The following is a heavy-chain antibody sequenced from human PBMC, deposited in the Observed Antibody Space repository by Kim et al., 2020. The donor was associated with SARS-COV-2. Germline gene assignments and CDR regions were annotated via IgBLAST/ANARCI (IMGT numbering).Heavy chain of an antibody. CDR1: GFTFSSYE. V-gene: IGHV3-48*03. D-gene: IGHD3-10*01. Sequence: GGSLRLSCAASGFTFSSYEMNWVRQAPGKGLEWVSYISSSGSTIYNANAVKGRVTISRDNAKNSLYLQMKSLRAEDTAVYYCSRDRGPWGQGTMVTVSS. CDR3: SRDRGP. J-gene: IGHJ3*01. CDR2: ISSSGSTI.